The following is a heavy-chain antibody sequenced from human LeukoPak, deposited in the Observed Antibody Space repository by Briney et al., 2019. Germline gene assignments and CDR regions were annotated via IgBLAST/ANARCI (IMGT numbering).Heavy chain of an antibody. CDR3: ARGAPTCGGDCYSGIGAIDY. J-gene: IGHJ4*02. CDR2: ISSSGGTI. Sequence: GGSLRLSCAASGFTFSDYYMSWIRQAPGKGLEWVSYISSSGGTIYYADSVKGRFTISRDNAKNSLYLQMNSLRAEDTAVYYCARGAPTCGGDCYSGIGAIDYWGQGTLVTVSS. D-gene: IGHD2-21*02. V-gene: IGHV3-11*01. CDR1: GFTFSDYY.